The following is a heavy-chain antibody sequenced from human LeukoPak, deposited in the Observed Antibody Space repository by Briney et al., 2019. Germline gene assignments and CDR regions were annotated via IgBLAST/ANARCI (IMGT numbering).Heavy chain of an antibody. V-gene: IGHV4-4*07. Sequence: SETLSLTCTVAGGSISSYYWTWIRQPAGKGLEWIGRIYSSGSNNYNPSLKSRVTMSVDTSKKQFSLKLSSVTAADTAFYYCARYIVSYPHDAFDIWGQGTMVTVSS. CDR1: GGSISSYY. J-gene: IGHJ3*02. CDR2: IYSSGSN. D-gene: IGHD1-26*01. CDR3: ARYIVSYPHDAFDI.